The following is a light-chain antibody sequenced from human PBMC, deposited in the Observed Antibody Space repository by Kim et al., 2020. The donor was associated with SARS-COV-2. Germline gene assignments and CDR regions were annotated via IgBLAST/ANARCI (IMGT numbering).Light chain of an antibody. CDR3: QQYLVAPNT. Sequence: SASVGDRGTITCRASQSINIWLAWYQQKPGKAPKFLIYRASSLERGVPSRFSGSGSETKFSLTITRVQPEDFATYYCQQYLVAPNTFGQGTKLEIK. CDR2: RAS. CDR1: QSINIW. J-gene: IGKJ2*01. V-gene: IGKV1-5*01.